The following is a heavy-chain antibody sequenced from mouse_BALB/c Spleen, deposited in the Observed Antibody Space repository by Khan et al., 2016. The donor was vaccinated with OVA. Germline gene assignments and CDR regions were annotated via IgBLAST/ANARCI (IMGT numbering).Heavy chain of an antibody. CDR2: ISYSGNT. V-gene: IGHV3-2*02. Sequence: LQQSGPGLVKPSQSLSLTCTVTGYSITSDYAWNWIRQFPGNKLEWMGFISYSGNTNYNPSLKSRISITRDTSKNQFVLQLNSVTTEDTATYYCARVYGGDFDYWGQGTTLTVSS. J-gene: IGHJ2*01. CDR3: ARVYGGDFDY. CDR1: GYSITSDYA. D-gene: IGHD1-1*01.